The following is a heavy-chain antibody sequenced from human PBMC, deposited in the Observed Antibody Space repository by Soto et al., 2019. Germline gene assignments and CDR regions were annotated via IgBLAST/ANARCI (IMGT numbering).Heavy chain of an antibody. CDR3: ARDSCSGGSCYLGYYYYGMDV. V-gene: IGHV3-21*01. CDR2: ISSSSSYI. Sequence: GGSLRLSCAASGFTFSSYSMNWVRQAPGKGLEWVSSISSSSSYIYYADSVKGRFTISRDNSKNTLYLQMNSLRAEDTAVYYCARDSCSGGSCYLGYYYYGMDVWAQGTTVTVPS. CDR1: GFTFSSYS. D-gene: IGHD2-15*01. J-gene: IGHJ6*02.